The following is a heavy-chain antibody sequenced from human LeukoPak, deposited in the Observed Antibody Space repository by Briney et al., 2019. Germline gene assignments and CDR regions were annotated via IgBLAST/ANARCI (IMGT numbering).Heavy chain of an antibody. CDR1: GGSISSSSYY. D-gene: IGHD2-2*01. Sequence: PSETLSLTCTVSGGSISSSSYYWGWLRQPPGKGLEWIGSIYYSGSTYYNPSLKSRVTISVDTSKNQFSLKLSSVTAADTAVYYCARVVRAGIYFDSWGQGTLVTVSS. J-gene: IGHJ4*02. CDR2: IYYSGST. V-gene: IGHV4-39*07. CDR3: ARVVRAGIYFDS.